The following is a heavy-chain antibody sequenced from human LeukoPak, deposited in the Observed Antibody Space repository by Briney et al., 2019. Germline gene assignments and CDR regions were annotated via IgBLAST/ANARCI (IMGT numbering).Heavy chain of an antibody. D-gene: IGHD3-10*01. CDR2: VYYYGDT. CDR1: GASISSSSFY. CDR3: AGRSGSWLSAFDI. Sequence: PSETLSLTCTVSGASISSSSFYWGWIRQPPGKGLEWIGSVYYYGDTYYNPSLKRRVTISVDTSKNQFSLKVTSLTAADTAVYYCAGRSGSWLSAFDIWGQGTVVSVSS. J-gene: IGHJ3*02. V-gene: IGHV4-39*01.